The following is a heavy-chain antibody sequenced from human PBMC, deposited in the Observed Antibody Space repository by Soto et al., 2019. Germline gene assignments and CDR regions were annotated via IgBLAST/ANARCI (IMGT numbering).Heavy chain of an antibody. J-gene: IGHJ4*02. CDR3: AGYCSSTSCYCY. V-gene: IGHV3-23*01. Sequence: EVQLLESGGGLVQPGGSLRLSSAASGFTFSSYAMSWVRQAPGKGLEWVSAISGSGGSTYYADSVKGRFTISRDNSKNTLYLQMNSLRAEDTAVYYCAGYCSSTSCYCYWGQGTLVTVSS. CDR2: ISGSGGST. D-gene: IGHD2-2*03. CDR1: GFTFSSYA.